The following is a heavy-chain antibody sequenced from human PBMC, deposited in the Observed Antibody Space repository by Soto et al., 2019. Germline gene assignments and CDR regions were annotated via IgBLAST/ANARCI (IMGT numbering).Heavy chain of an antibody. CDR3: ARARTISDYRSSGAAGL. V-gene: IGHV3-66*01. CDR1: GFTVSGHY. D-gene: IGHD6-6*01. CDR2: IYSGGST. Sequence: EVQLVESGGGLVQPGGSLRLSCAVSGFTVSGHYMSWVRQAPGKGLEWVSVIYSGGSTYYANSVTGRFTISRDNSRNTVYLQMNRIRADDTAVYYCARARTISDYRSSGAAGLWCQGTLVSVSS. J-gene: IGHJ4*02.